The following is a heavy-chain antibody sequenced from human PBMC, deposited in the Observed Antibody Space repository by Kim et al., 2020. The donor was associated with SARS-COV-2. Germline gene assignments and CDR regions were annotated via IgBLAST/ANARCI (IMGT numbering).Heavy chain of an antibody. J-gene: IGHJ5*02. V-gene: IGHV1-2*02. Sequence: ASVKVSCKASGYTFTGYYMHWVRQAPGQGLEWMGWINPNSGGTNYAQKFQGRVTMTRDTSISTAYMELSRLRSDDTAVYYCARGAKVAVAGTNNWFDPWGQGTLVTVSS. CDR2: INPNSGGT. CDR3: ARGAKVAVAGTNNWFDP. D-gene: IGHD6-19*01. CDR1: GYTFTGYY.